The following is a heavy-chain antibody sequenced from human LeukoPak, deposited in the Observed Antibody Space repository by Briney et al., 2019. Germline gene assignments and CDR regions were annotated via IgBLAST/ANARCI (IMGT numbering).Heavy chain of an antibody. J-gene: IGHJ4*02. CDR3: ARVGDRSGNGYSH. V-gene: IGHV3-64*01. Sequence: GGSLRLSCAASGFTISRSSMHWVRQAPGKGLEYVSAISSNGGNTYYANSVKGRFTISRDISKNTLYLRMGSLRVEYMAVYYCARVGDRSGNGYSHWGQGTLVTVSS. CDR1: GFTISRSS. CDR2: ISSNGGNT. D-gene: IGHD3-22*01.